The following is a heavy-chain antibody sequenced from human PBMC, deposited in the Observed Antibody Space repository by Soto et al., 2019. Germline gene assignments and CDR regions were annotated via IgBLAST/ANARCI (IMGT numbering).Heavy chain of an antibody. CDR3: ARMPSVRYSYGHTNDAFDI. Sequence: QVQLVESGGGLVKPGGSLRLSCAASGFTFSDYYMSWIRQAPGKGLEWVSYISRSSSYTNYADSVKGRFTISRDNAKNSLYLQMNSMRAEDTAVYYCARMPSVRYSYGHTNDAFDIWGQGTMVTVSS. V-gene: IGHV3-11*05. CDR1: GFTFSDYY. D-gene: IGHD5-18*01. J-gene: IGHJ3*02. CDR2: ISRSSSYT.